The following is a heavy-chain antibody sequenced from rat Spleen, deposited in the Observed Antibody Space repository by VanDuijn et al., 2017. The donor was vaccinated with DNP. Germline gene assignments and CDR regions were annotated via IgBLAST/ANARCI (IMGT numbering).Heavy chain of an antibody. CDR1: GFSLTRDG. D-gene: IGHD4-3*01. V-gene: IGHV2S12*01. CDR2: MSSGGST. CDR3: TRDPLYNSGALDA. J-gene: IGHJ4*01. Sequence: QVQLKESGLGLVQPSQTLSLTCTVSGFSLTRDGVTWVRQPPGKGLEWLAAMSSGGSTYYNSTLKSRLSLSRDTSTNQIFLKMNSLQIEDTAIYFCTRDPLYNSGALDAWGQGISVTVSS.